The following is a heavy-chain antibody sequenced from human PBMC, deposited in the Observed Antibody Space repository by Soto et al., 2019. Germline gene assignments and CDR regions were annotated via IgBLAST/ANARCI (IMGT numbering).Heavy chain of an antibody. V-gene: IGHV3-48*03. J-gene: IGHJ4*02. Sequence: GGSLRPSCPASGSIFSRFGMNWVRQAPGKGREWVSYINTRGNIIHYADSVKGRCTTSRDNAENSLYLQMNSLRVEDTAVYYCARDIDYYDSSGYQDYWGQGSLVTVSS. CDR3: ARDIDYYDSSGYQDY. D-gene: IGHD3-22*01. CDR2: INTRGNII. CDR1: GSIFSRFG.